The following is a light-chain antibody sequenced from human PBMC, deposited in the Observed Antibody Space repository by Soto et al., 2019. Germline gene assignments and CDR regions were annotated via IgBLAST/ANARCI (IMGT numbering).Light chain of an antibody. J-gene: IGKJ2*01. CDR1: QSVSTN. CDR2: GAS. V-gene: IGKV3-15*01. Sequence: EIVMTQSPATLSVSPGDRATLSCRASQSVSTNLAWYQQKPGQAPRLLIYGASTRATGIPARFSGSGSGTEFSLTISSRQSEDAAVDHCQQYDNWPPSAYTFGQGTKLEIK. CDR3: QQYDNWPPSAYT.